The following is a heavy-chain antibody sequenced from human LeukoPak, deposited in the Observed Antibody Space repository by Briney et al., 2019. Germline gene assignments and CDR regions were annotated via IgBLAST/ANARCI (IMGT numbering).Heavy chain of an antibody. Sequence: QPGGSLRLSCAASGFTFSSYWMSWVRQAPGKGLEWVANIKQEGSEKYYVDSVKGRFTISRDNAKNSLYLQMNSLRAEDTAVYYCARDLADSSGYYGYYYYYMDVWGKGTTVTVSS. D-gene: IGHD3-22*01. CDR1: GFTFSSYW. J-gene: IGHJ6*03. CDR3: ARDLADSSGYYGYYYYYMDV. V-gene: IGHV3-7*01. CDR2: IKQEGSEK.